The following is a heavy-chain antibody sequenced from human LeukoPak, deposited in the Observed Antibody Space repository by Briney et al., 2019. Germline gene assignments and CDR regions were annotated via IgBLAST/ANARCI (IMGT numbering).Heavy chain of an antibody. D-gene: IGHD3-22*01. J-gene: IGHJ3*01. V-gene: IGHV4-59*11. Sequence: AETLSLTCTVSGGSLSGHYWSWIRQPPGKRLEWIGYVSYTGRTKYNPSLQSRVTISIDTSKSQFSPKLTSVTSADTAVYSCARLPDNDISGDPDTFDVWGQGTTVIVSS. CDR3: ARLPDNDISGDPDTFDV. CDR2: VSYTGRT. CDR1: GGSLSGHY.